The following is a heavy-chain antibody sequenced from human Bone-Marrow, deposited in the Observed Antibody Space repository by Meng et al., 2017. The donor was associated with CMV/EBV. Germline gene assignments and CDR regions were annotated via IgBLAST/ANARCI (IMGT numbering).Heavy chain of an antibody. CDR3: ARRGGYDFWSGYLLDY. D-gene: IGHD3-3*01. Sequence: KVSCKGSGCSFTSYWIGWVRQMPGKGLEWMGIIYPGDSDTRYSPSFQGQVTISADKSISTAYLQWSSLKASDTAMYYCARRGGYDFWSGYLLDYWGQGTLVTVSS. CDR1: GCSFTSYW. J-gene: IGHJ4*02. CDR2: IYPGDSDT. V-gene: IGHV5-51*01.